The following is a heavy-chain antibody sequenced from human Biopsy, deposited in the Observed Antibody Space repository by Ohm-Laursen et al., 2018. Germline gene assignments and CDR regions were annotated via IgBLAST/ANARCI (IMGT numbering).Heavy chain of an antibody. V-gene: IGHV3-9*01. CDR1: GFTFDNYA. CDR2: ISSNSSSV. J-gene: IGHJ4*02. D-gene: IGHD6-19*01. Sequence: SLRLSCAASGFTFDNYAMNWVRQAPGKGLEWVSGISSNSSSVVDADSVKGRFTISRDNAKNSLYLQMHSLRAEDTAFYYCAKASGYSSGWPIDYWGQGNLVTVSS. CDR3: AKASGYSSGWPIDY.